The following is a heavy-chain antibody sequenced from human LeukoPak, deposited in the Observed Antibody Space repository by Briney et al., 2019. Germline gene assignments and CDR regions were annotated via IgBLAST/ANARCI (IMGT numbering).Heavy chain of an antibody. V-gene: IGHV4-38-2*02. CDR1: GFSISSGYY. CDR3: ARGRYYYGSGSSFDY. J-gene: IGHJ4*02. Sequence: SETLSLTCTVSGFSISSGYYWGWIRQPPGKGLEWIGSIYESGNTHDSPSLKSRVILSVDTSKNQFSLRLTSVTAADTAMYFCARGRYYYGSGSSFDYWGQGTLVTVSS. CDR2: IYESGNT. D-gene: IGHD3-10*01.